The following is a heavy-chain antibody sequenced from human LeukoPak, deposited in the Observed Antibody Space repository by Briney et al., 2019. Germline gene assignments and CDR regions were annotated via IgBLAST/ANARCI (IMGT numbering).Heavy chain of an antibody. CDR3: ARGYCSGGSCLPLYYYYYGMDV. J-gene: IGHJ6*02. CDR2: IYYSGST. CDR1: GGSISSYY. D-gene: IGHD2-15*01. Sequence: SETLSLTCTVSGGSISSYYWSWIRQPPGKGLEWIGYIYYSGSTNYNPSLKSRVTISVDTSKNQFSLKLSSVTAADTAVYYCARGYCSGGSCLPLYYYYYGMDVWGQGTTVTVSS. V-gene: IGHV4-59*01.